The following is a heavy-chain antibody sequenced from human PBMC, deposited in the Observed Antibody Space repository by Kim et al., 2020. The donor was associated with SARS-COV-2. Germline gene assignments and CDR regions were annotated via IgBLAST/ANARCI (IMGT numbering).Heavy chain of an antibody. CDR1: GFTFDDYA. V-gene: IGHV3-9*01. CDR3: ATINIVATIDYYYGMDV. Sequence: GGSLRLSCAASGFTFDDYAMHWVRQAPGKGLEWVSGISWNSGSIGYADSVKGRFTISRDNAKNSLYLQMNSLRAEDTALYYCATINIVATIDYYYGMDVWGKGTTVTVSS. CDR2: ISWNSGSI. D-gene: IGHD5-12*01. J-gene: IGHJ6*04.